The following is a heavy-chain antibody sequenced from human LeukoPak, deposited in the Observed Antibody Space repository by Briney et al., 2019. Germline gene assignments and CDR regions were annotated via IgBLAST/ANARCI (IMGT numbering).Heavy chain of an antibody. Sequence: SETLSLTCTVSGGSISSYQWNWIRQPPGKGLEWIGYIYYSGSTNYNPSLKSRVNISLDTSKNQFSLKLSSVSAADTAVYYCARVAGGYSWYFDFWGRGSLVTVSS. CDR1: GGSISSYQ. V-gene: IGHV4-59*12. CDR3: ARVAGGYSWYFDF. J-gene: IGHJ2*01. D-gene: IGHD5-12*01. CDR2: IYYSGST.